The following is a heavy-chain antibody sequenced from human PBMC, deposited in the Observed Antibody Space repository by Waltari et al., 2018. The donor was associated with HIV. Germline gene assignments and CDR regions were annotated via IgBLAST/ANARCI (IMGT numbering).Heavy chain of an antibody. J-gene: IGHJ4*02. CDR3: ARVSDNSGFYFGIYYFDY. Sequence: EMQLVESEGGLVRPGGSLRLSWAASEFTLSRFWWCGVRQAPGKGLEWVASIKQDGSDTYYVDSVKGRFTISRDNAKNSLYLHMNSLRAEDTAVYHCARVSDNSGFYFGIYYFDYWGQGTLVTVSS. V-gene: IGHV3-7*01. CDR2: IKQDGSDT. CDR1: EFTLSRFW. D-gene: IGHD3-22*01.